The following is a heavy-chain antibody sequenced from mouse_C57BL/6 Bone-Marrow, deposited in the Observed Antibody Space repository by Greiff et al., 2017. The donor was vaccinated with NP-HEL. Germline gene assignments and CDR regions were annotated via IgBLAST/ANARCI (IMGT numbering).Heavy chain of an antibody. V-gene: IGHV1-81*01. Sequence: QVQLKESGAELARPGASVKLSCKASGYTFTSYGISWVKQRTGQGLEWIGEIYPRSGNTYYNEKFKGKATLTADKSSSTAYMELRSLTSEDSAVYFCARDLFYYRDYWGQGTTLTVSS. J-gene: IGHJ2*01. CDR3: ARDLFYYRDY. CDR2: IYPRSGNT. CDR1: GYTFTSYG. D-gene: IGHD2-14*01.